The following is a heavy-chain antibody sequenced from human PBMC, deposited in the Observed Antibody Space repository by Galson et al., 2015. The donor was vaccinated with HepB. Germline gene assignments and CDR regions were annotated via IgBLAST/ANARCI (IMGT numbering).Heavy chain of an antibody. CDR2: ISNDGSTT. CDR3: VRDKDGYNY. CDR1: GFLFTHYV. J-gene: IGHJ4*02. D-gene: IGHD5-24*01. Sequence: SLRLSCAASGFLFTHYVMHWVRQTPGKGLVWVSRISNDGSTTHYADSVKGRFTISRDNAKNTLYLQMNSLRAEDAAVYYCVRDKDGYNYWGQGTLVTVSS. V-gene: IGHV3-74*01.